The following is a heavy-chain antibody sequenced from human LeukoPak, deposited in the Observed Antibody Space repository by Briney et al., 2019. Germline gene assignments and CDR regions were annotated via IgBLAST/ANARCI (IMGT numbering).Heavy chain of an antibody. Sequence: SETLSLTCSLSGGSISSYYWGGIPQPPGGGLECILRIYTKGRTKYNPPLKSRVTMSVDTSKTKFSLKLSSVTAAETAVYYCARDRYYYDSSGYYYFDYWGRGTLVTVSS. CDR1: GGSISSYY. CDR3: ARDRYYYDSSGYYYFDY. V-gene: IGHV4-4*07. J-gene: IGHJ4*02. CDR2: IYTKGRT. D-gene: IGHD3-22*01.